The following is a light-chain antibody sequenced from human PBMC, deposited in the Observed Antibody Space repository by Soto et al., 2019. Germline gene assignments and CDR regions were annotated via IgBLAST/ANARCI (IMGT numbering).Light chain of an antibody. CDR2: DDN. CDR1: SSNIGGNS. CDR3: GSWDSSLSAYV. V-gene: IGLV1-51*01. J-gene: IGLJ1*01. Sequence: QSVLTQPPSASGTPGQGVTISCSGSSSNIGGNSVSWYQQLPGTAPKLLIYDDNKRPSGIPDRFSGSKSGTSATLGITGFQTGDEADYYCGSWDSSLSAYVFGTGTKVTV.